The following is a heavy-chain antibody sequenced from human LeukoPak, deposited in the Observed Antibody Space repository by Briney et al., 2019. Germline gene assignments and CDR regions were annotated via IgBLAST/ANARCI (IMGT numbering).Heavy chain of an antibody. CDR3: AIGWYSGPRPIDY. Sequence: ASVKVSCKASGYTFTSYDINWVRQATGQGLEWMGWMNPNSGGTNYAQKFQGRVTMTRDTSISTAYMELSRLRSDDTAVYYCAIGWYSGPRPIDYWGQGTLVTVSS. J-gene: IGHJ4*02. D-gene: IGHD6-13*01. CDR2: MNPNSGGT. CDR1: GYTFTSYD. V-gene: IGHV1-2*02.